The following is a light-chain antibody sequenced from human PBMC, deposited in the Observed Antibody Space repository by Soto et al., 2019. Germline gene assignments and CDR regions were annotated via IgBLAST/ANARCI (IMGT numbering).Light chain of an antibody. V-gene: IGKV1-39*01. J-gene: IGKJ4*01. Sequence: DSQRPQTQYSLSASVGDRVTITCRASQTIDKYLNWYQEKPGKAPKLLIYTTSTLQSEVPSRFSGSGSETDFTLTISSLQPEDFATYYCQQSYSTPLPFGGGTKVDIK. CDR2: TTS. CDR1: QTIDKY. CDR3: QQSYSTPLP.